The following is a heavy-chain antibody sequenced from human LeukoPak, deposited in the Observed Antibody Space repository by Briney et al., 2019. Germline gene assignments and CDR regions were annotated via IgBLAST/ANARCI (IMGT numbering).Heavy chain of an antibody. J-gene: IGHJ4*02. CDR3: ANFGGDSSGYYYPLDY. Sequence: GGSLRLSCAASGFTFSRYSMNWVRQAPGKGLEWVSSISISSNYKYYPDSLKGRFTISRDNAKNSLYLQMNSLRAEDTAVYYCANFGGDSSGYYYPLDYWGQGTLVTVSS. V-gene: IGHV3-21*04. CDR1: GFTFSRYS. D-gene: IGHD3-22*01. CDR2: ISISSNYK.